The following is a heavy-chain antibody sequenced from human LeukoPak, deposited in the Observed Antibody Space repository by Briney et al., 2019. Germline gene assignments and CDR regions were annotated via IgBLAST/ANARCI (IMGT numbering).Heavy chain of an antibody. V-gene: IGHV4-31*03. CDR3: ARGVDGNEGFYYFYYMDV. Sequence: SQTLSLTCSVSGGSISSGDYYWNWIRQHPVKGLEWIGSISSSGTTYDTPSLKSRLSISIDTSENKFSLRLSSVTAADTAVYFCARGVDGNEGFYYFYYMDVWGKGTTVTVSS. CDR1: GGSISSGDYY. D-gene: IGHD1-1*01. CDR2: ISSSGTT. J-gene: IGHJ6*03.